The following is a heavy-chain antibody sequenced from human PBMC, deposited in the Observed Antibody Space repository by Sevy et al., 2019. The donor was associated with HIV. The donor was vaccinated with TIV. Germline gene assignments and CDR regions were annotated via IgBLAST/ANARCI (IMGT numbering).Heavy chain of an antibody. Sequence: GGSLRLSCAASGFSVSSNFMSWVRQAPGRGLEWVSIIYGGGETYYAESVKGRFTISRDSSRNTVFLQMNSLRAEDTAIYFRTMSPRPNLADYWGQGTLVTVSS. CDR2: IYGGGET. J-gene: IGHJ4*02. V-gene: IGHV3-53*01. CDR1: GFSVSSNF. CDR3: TMSPRPNLADY.